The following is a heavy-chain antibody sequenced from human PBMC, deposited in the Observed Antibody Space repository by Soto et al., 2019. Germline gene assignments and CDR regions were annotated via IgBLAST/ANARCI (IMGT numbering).Heavy chain of an antibody. CDR2: ISAYNGNT. CDR3: ARWGGCSSGSCYLYYHYYGMDV. Sequence: ASVKVSCKASGYTFSNYGISWVRQAPGQGLEWMGWISAYNGNTNYAQKLQGRVTMTTDTSTSTASMELRSLRSDDTAVYYCARWGGCSSGSCYLYYHYYGMDVWGQGTTVTV. D-gene: IGHD2-15*01. V-gene: IGHV1-18*01. J-gene: IGHJ6*02. CDR1: GYTFSNYG.